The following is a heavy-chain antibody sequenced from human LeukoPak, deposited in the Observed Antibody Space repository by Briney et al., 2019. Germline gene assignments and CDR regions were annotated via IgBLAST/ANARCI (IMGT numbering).Heavy chain of an antibody. J-gene: IGHJ4*02. CDR3: STAKFDY. CDR1: RFTLSVYS. V-gene: IGHV3-69-1*01. Sequence: GGSLRLACTASRFTLSVYSMNWVRQAPGKGLEWVSHIGISGAIYYGDYVKGRFTISRDNAKNSLYLQMNSLRAEDTAVYYCSTAKFDYWGQGTLVTVSS. CDR2: IGISGAI.